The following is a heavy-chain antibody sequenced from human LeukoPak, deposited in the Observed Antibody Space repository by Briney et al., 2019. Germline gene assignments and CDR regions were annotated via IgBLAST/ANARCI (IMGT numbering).Heavy chain of an antibody. CDR1: GFTFSSYG. CDR2: IWYDGSNK. V-gene: IGHV3-33*01. D-gene: IGHD1-26*01. CDR3: ARGFHSWSYYPGF. J-gene: IGHJ4*02. Sequence: GRSLRLSCAASGFTFSSYGMHWVRQAPGKGLEWVAVIWYDGSNKYYADSVKGRFTISRDNSKNTLYLQMNSLRAQDTAVFYRARGFHSWSYYPGFWGQGTLVTVSS.